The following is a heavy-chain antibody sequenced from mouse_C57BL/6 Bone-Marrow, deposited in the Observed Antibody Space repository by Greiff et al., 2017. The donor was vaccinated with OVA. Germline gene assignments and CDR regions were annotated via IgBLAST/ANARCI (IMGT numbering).Heavy chain of an antibody. Sequence: VQLQQSGTVLARPGASVKMSCKTSGYTFTSYWMHWVKQRPGQGLEWIGAIYPGNSDTSYNQKFKGKAKLTAVTSASTAYMELSSLTNEDSAVYYCTRPVTTDWYFDVWGTGTTVTVSS. V-gene: IGHV1-5*01. CDR3: TRPVTTDWYFDV. CDR2: IYPGNSDT. J-gene: IGHJ1*03. D-gene: IGHD2-2*01. CDR1: GYTFTSYW.